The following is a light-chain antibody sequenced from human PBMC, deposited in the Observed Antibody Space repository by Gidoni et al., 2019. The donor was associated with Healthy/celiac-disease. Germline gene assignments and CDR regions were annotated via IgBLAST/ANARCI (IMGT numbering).Light chain of an antibody. CDR1: QSVSSY. CDR2: DAS. V-gene: IGKV3-11*01. J-gene: IGKJ2*02. CDR3: QQRSSWPPST. Sequence: EIVLTQSPATLSLSPGERATLSCRASQSVSSYLAWYQQKPGQAPKLLIYDASNRATGIPARFSGSGSGTDFTLTISSLEPEDFAVYYCQQRSSWPPSTFGQXTKLEIK.